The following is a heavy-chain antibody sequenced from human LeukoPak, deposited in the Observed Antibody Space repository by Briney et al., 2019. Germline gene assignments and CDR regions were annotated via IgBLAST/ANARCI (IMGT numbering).Heavy chain of an antibody. D-gene: IGHD2-2*01. CDR1: GFTFSSYS. J-gene: IGHJ5*02. Sequence: PGGSLRLSCAASGFTFSSYSMNWVRQAPGEGLEWVSSISSSNSYIYYADSIKGRFTLSRDNAKNSLYLQMNSLRAEDTAVYYCVRDSSSSLSYIDWFDPWGQGTLVTVSS. CDR2: ISSSNSYI. V-gene: IGHV3-21*01. CDR3: VRDSSSSLSYIDWFDP.